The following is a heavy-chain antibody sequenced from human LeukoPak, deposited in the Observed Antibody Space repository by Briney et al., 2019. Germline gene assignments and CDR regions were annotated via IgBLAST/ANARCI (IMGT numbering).Heavy chain of an antibody. J-gene: IGHJ5*02. CDR2: ISTGGST. CDR3: ARTIGLMVYAGMLDWFDP. Sequence: PSETLSLTCTVSGGSISNYYWSWIRQPAGKGLEWIGRISTGGSTNYNSSLKSRVTMSVDTSKNQFSLKLSSVTAADTAVYYCARTIGLMVYAGMLDWFDPRGQGTLVTVSS. CDR1: GGSISNYY. D-gene: IGHD2-8*01. V-gene: IGHV4-4*07.